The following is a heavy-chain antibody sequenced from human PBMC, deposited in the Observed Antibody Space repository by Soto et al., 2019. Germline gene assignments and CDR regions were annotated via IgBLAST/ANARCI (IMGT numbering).Heavy chain of an antibody. Sequence: QVQLQESGPGLVKPSQTLSLTCTVSGGSISSGGYYWSWIRQHPGKGLEWIGYIYYSGSTYYNPSLKRRVTISVDTSNNQFSLKLSSVSAADTAVYYCARERGIYYASGSYSRTYYFDYWGQGTLVTVSS. D-gene: IGHD3-10*01. J-gene: IGHJ4*02. CDR3: ARERGIYYASGSYSRTYYFDY. CDR2: IYYSGST. V-gene: IGHV4-31*03. CDR1: GGSISSGGYY.